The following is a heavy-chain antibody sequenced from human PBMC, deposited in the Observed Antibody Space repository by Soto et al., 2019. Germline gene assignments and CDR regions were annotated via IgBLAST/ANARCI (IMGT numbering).Heavy chain of an antibody. Sequence: QVQLVQSGADVKKPGSSVKVSCKASGGSRNYNAFSWVRQAPGQGLEWMGGIVTVFGTANHAQKFQGRVTITADESTSSVYMELSSLTSEDTAVYYCARSGAYSSIKFGLDVWGQGTTVTVSS. CDR2: IVTVFGTA. CDR1: GGSRNYNA. J-gene: IGHJ6*02. V-gene: IGHV1-69*01. D-gene: IGHD6-13*01. CDR3: ARSGAYSSIKFGLDV.